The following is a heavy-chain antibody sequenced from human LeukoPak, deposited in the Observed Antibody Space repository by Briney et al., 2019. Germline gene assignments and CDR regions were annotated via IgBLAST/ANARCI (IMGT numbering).Heavy chain of an antibody. CDR2: ISAYNGNT. V-gene: IGHV1-18*01. Sequence: ASVKVSCKASGYTFTSYGISWVRQAPGQGLEWMGWISAYNGNTNYAQKLQGRVTMTTDTSTSTAYMELRSLRSDDTAVYYCARDAPVWKKDDAFDIWGQGTMVTVSS. CDR1: GYTFTSYG. D-gene: IGHD1-1*01. CDR3: ARDAPVWKKDDAFDI. J-gene: IGHJ3*02.